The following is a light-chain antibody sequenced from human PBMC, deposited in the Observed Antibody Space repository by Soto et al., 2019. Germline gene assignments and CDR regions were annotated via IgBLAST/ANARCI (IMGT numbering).Light chain of an antibody. V-gene: IGKV3-20*01. CDR2: GAS. Sequence: EIVLTQSPGTLSLSPRERVTLSCRASQSVTRSFLAWYQQKPGQAPRLLIYGASRRATGIPDRFSGSGSGTEFTLTISRLEPEDFAVYYCHQYGSSPQAFGPGTKVDIK. J-gene: IGKJ3*01. CDR3: HQYGSSPQA. CDR1: QSVTRSF.